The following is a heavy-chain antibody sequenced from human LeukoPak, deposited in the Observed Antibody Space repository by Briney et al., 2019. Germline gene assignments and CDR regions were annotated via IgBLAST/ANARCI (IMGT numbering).Heavy chain of an antibody. V-gene: IGHV5-51*01. J-gene: IGHJ6*03. D-gene: IGHD6-19*01. CDR3: ARHPGYSSGWSYYYYYYMDV. CDR2: IYPGDSDT. Sequence: GESLKISCKGSGYSFISYWIGWVRQMPGKGLEWMGIIYPGDSDTRYSPSFQGQVTISADKSISTAYLQWSSLKASDTAMYYCARHPGYSSGWSYYYYYYMDVWGKGTTVTVSS. CDR1: GYSFISYW.